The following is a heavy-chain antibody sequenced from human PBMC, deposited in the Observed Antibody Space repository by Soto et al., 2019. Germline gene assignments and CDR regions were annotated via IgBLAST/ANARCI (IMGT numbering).Heavy chain of an antibody. CDR2: IFLSGST. V-gene: IGHV4-4*02. D-gene: IGHD1-26*01. CDR1: GGSIRSNNW. CDR3: ARVYSGSYSDS. Sequence: QVQLQESGPGLVKPSGTLSLTCAVSGGSIRSNNWWSWVRQPPGKGLEWIGEIFLSGSTYYNPSLKPRVTISVDKSKNQFSLQLSSVTAADTAVYYCARVYSGSYSDSWGQGTLVTVSS. J-gene: IGHJ4*02.